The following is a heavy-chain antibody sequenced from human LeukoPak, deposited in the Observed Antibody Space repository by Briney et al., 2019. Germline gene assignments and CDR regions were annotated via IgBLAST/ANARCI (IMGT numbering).Heavy chain of an antibody. CDR1: GGSFSGYY. CDR2: INHSGST. D-gene: IGHD3-22*01. J-gene: IGHJ4*02. Sequence: SETLSLTCAVYGGSFSGYYWSWIRQPPGKGLEWIGEINHSGSTNYIPSLKSRVTISVDTSKNQFSLKLSSVTAADTAVYYCARAGPRMAYYYDSSGYYFDYWGQGTLVTVSS. CDR3: ARAGPRMAYYYDSSGYYFDY. V-gene: IGHV4-34*01.